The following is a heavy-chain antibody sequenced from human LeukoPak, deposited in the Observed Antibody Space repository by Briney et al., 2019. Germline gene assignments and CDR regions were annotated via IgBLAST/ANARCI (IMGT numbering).Heavy chain of an antibody. CDR2: ISGSGGST. D-gene: IGHD1-1*01. Sequence: GGSLRLSCAASGFTFSSYAMTWVRQAPGRGLEWVSGISGSGGSTYYADSVKGRFTISRDNSKNTLYLQMNSLRAEDTAVYYCAKDAGGYNGNEGGDFFDIWGKGKMVTFS. V-gene: IGHV3-23*01. J-gene: IGHJ3*02. CDR3: AKDAGGYNGNEGGDFFDI. CDR1: GFTFSSYA.